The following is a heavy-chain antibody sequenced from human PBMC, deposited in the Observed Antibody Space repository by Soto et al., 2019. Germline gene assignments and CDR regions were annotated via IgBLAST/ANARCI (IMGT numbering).Heavy chain of an antibody. CDR2: IMSNGSGT. V-gene: IGHV3-74*01. Sequence: EVQLVESGGGLGQPGGSLRLSCEASRFTFSSYWMHWVRQGPGEGLVWVSRIMSNGSGTTYADSVKGRFTISRDNAKNTLYLQMNSLRAEDTAVYHCARSSGSGGVEYNIDVWGQGTTVTVSS. CDR3: ARSSGSGGVEYNIDV. D-gene: IGHD3-16*01. J-gene: IGHJ6*02. CDR1: RFTFSSYW.